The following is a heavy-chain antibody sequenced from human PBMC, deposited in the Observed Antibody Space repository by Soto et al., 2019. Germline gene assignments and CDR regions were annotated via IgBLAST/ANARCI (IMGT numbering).Heavy chain of an antibody. J-gene: IGHJ4*02. D-gene: IGHD2-8*01. CDR2: ISGSGGST. Sequence: EVQLLESGGGLVQPGGSLSLSGAASGFTFSSYAMSWVRQAPGKGLGWVSAISGSGGSTYYADSVKALFTISRDNSKNTLYLQMNSLRAEDTAVYYCAKLGYCANGVCYTSSPIDYWGQGTLVTFSS. CDR1: GFTFSSYA. V-gene: IGHV3-23*01. CDR3: AKLGYCANGVCYTSSPIDY.